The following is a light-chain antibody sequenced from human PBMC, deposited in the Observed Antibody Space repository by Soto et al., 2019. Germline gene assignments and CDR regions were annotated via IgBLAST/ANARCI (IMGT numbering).Light chain of an antibody. Sequence: SVLTQPASVSGSPGQSITISCTGTSSHVGASNHVSWYQHHPGKAPKLIIYEVIYRPSGVSNRFSGSKSGYTASLTISGLQSEDEADYYCISYTVSRSYVFGTGTKVTVL. CDR1: SSHVGASNH. J-gene: IGLJ1*01. CDR2: EVI. V-gene: IGLV2-14*01. CDR3: ISYTVSRSYV.